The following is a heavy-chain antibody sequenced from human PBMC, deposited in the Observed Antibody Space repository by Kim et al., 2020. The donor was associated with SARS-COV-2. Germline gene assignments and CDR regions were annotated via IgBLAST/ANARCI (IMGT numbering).Heavy chain of an antibody. CDR3: ARVLIPFYRVKVSLTHPHDLVFDF. J-gene: IGHJ4*02. CDR2: IYYSGSS. D-gene: IGHD3-3*02. Sequence: SETLSLTCTVSGGSISSGGYYWSWIRQHPGKGLVWIGYIYYSGSSYYNPSLKSRVTISVDTYKNQFSLKLSSVTAADTAVYYCARVLIPFYRVKVSLTHPHDLVFDFWGQGTLVTVSS. CDR1: GGSISSGGYY. V-gene: IGHV4-31*03.